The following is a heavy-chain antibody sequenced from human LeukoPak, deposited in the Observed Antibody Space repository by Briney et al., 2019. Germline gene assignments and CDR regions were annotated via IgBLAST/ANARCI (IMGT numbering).Heavy chain of an antibody. CDR3: ASYRGSEFDP. CDR2: IIPILGIA. Sequence: VASVKVSCKPSGGTFSSYAISWVRQAPGQGLEWMGRIIPILGIANYAQRFQGRVTITADKSTSTAYMELSSLRSEDTAVYYCASYRGSEFDPWGQGTLVTVSS. CDR1: GGTFSSYA. V-gene: IGHV1-69*04. J-gene: IGHJ5*02. D-gene: IGHD3-10*01.